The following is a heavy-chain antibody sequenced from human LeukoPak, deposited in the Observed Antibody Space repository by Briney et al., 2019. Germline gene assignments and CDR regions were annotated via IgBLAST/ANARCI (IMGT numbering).Heavy chain of an antibody. Sequence: PGGSLRLSCAASGFTFSSYAMSWVRQAPGKGLECVSAISGSGGSTYYTDSVKGRFTISRDNSKNTLYLQMNSLRAEDTAVYYCAKAGIVVVPAAKLKSYYFDYWGQGTLVTVSS. CDR3: AKAGIVVVPAAKLKSYYFDY. J-gene: IGHJ4*02. D-gene: IGHD2-2*01. CDR2: ISGSGGST. V-gene: IGHV3-23*01. CDR1: GFTFSSYA.